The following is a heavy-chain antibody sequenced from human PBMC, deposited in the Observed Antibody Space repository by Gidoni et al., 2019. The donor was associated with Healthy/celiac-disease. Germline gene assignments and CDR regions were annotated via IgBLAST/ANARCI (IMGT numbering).Heavy chain of an antibody. V-gene: IGHV3-30-3*01. J-gene: IGHJ4*02. CDR3: ARDKDSSSWYIIDD. CDR1: GFSFSSYA. D-gene: IGHD6-13*01. CDR2: ISDDGSNK. Sequence: QVQLVESGGGVVQPGRSLRLSCEASGFSFSSYAMHWVRQAPGKGLEWVAVISDDGSNKYYADSVKGRFTISRDNSKNTLYLQMNSLRAEDTAVYYCARDKDSSSWYIIDDWGQGTLVTVSS.